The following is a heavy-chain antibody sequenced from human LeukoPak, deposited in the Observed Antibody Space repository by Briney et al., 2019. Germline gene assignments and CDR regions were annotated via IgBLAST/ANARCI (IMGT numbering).Heavy chain of an antibody. Sequence: SVKVSCKASGYTFTSYDINWVRQATGQGLGWMGWMNPNSGNTGYAQKFQGRVTMTRNTSISTAYMELSSLRSEDTAVYYCARGTIAAAGTPFFDYWGQGTLVTVSS. D-gene: IGHD6-13*01. CDR1: GYTFTSYD. CDR3: ARGTIAAAGTPFFDY. CDR2: MNPNSGNT. V-gene: IGHV1-8*01. J-gene: IGHJ4*02.